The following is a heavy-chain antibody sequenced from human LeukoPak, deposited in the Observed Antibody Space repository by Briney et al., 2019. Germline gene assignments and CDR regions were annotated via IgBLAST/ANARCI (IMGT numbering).Heavy chain of an antibody. CDR3: AKGPGVATKNYYYYYMDV. CDR2: ISGSGGRT. Sequence: GGTLRLSCAASGFTFSSYGMSWVRQAPGKGLEWVSGISGSGGRTYYADSVRGRFTISRDNSKNTLYLQMNSLRAEDTAVYYCAKGPGVATKNYYYYYMDVWGKGTTVTISS. J-gene: IGHJ6*03. D-gene: IGHD5-12*01. CDR1: GFTFSSYG. V-gene: IGHV3-23*01.